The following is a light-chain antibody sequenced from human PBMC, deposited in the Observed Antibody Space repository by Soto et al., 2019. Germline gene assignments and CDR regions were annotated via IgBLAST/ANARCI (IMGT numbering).Light chain of an antibody. J-gene: IGLJ1*01. V-gene: IGLV2-14*01. CDR3: SSYTRSGVYV. CDR2: DVS. Sequence: QSVLTQPASVSGSPGQSITISCTGTSSDVGGYNAVSWYQQHPGRAPKLMIYDVSNRPSGISNRFSGSKSGSTASLTISGLQAEDDADNYCSSYTRSGVYVFGAETKVTVL. CDR1: SSDVGGYNA.